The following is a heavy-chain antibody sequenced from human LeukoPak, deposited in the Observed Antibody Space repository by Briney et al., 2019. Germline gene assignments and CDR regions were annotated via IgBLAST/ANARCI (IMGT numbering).Heavy chain of an antibody. J-gene: IGHJ6*02. CDR1: GFTFSDYY. CDR2: ISGSGGST. Sequence: GGSLRLSCAASGFTFSDYYMSWIRQAPGKGLEWVSAISGSGGSTYYADSVKGRFTISRDNSKNTLYLQMNSLRAEDTAVYYCAKDPTGSPYHYYGMDVWGQGTTVTVSS. CDR3: AKDPTGSPYHYYGMDV. D-gene: IGHD4-17*01. V-gene: IGHV3-23*01.